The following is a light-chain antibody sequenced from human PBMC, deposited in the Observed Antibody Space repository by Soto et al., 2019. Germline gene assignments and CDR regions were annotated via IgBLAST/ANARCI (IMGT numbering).Light chain of an antibody. Sequence: EIVLTQSPGTLSLSPGERATRSCRASQSVSSNLAWYQQKPGQPPRLFIYGASSRATGIPDRFSGSGSGTDFTLIISRLEPEDFAVYYCQQYGRTPSTFGQGTKVDIK. V-gene: IGKV3-20*01. J-gene: IGKJ1*01. CDR1: QSVSSN. CDR2: GAS. CDR3: QQYGRTPST.